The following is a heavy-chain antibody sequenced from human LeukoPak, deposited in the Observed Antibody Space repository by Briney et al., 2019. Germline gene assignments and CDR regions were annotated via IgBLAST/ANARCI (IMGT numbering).Heavy chain of an antibody. Sequence: GGSLRLSCAASGFTFSSYDMHWVRQAPGKGLEWVSGIGSAGDTYYPDSVKGRFTISRDNAKNSLYLQMNSLRAGDTAVYYCARVLPKYFDFLTGFYYYYGMDVWGQGTTVTVSS. D-gene: IGHD3-9*01. J-gene: IGHJ6*02. CDR3: ARVLPKYFDFLTGFYYYYGMDV. CDR1: GFTFSSYD. CDR2: IGSAGDT. V-gene: IGHV3-13*01.